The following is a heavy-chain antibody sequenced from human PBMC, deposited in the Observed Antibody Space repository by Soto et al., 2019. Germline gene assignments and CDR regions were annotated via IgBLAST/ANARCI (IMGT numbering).Heavy chain of an antibody. D-gene: IGHD5-18*01. J-gene: IGHJ4*02. CDR1: GGFMSSYY. Sequence: SEDLSLTCTVSGGFMSSYYWSWIRQPPGKGLEWIGYIYYSGRTNYNPSLKRRVTISVDTSKNQFSLTLSSVTSADTAAFYCPRRYGFCFDSLDQGTLGTVSS. V-gene: IGHV4-59*08. CDR3: PRRYGFCFDS. CDR2: IYYSGRT.